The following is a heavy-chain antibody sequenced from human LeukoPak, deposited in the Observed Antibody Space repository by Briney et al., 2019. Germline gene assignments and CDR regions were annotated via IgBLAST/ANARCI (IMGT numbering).Heavy chain of an antibody. V-gene: IGHV3-23*01. J-gene: IGHJ4*02. D-gene: IGHD5/OR15-5a*01. CDR3: AKDRGPASSTTGFDY. Sequence: GGSLRLSCAASGFTFSSYAMSWVRQAPGKGLEWVSAISGSGGSTYYADSVKGRFTISRHNSKSPLYLQMNSLRAEDTAVYYCAKDRGPASSTTGFDYWGQGTLVTVSS. CDR1: GFTFSSYA. CDR2: ISGSGGST.